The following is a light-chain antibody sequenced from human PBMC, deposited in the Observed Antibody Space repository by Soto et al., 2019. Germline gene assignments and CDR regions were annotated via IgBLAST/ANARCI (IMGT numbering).Light chain of an antibody. V-gene: IGLV2-11*01. Sequence: QSVLTQPRSVSGSPGQSVTISCTGTSSDVVGYNYVSWYQQHPGKAPKLMIYDVSKRPSGVPDRFSGSKSGNTASLTISGLQAEDEADYYCCSYAGSYTLYVFGTGTKLTVL. CDR2: DVS. CDR3: CSYAGSYTLYV. CDR1: SSDVVGYNY. J-gene: IGLJ1*01.